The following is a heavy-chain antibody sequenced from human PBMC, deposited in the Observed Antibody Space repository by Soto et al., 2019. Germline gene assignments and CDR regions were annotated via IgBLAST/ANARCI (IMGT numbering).Heavy chain of an antibody. CDR2: ISSSSAFI. CDR3: VRDLMHGAFDS. J-gene: IGHJ4*02. V-gene: IGHV3-21*01. Sequence: EVQLVESGGGLVKPGGSLRLSCAASGFTFSTYSTNWVRQAPGKGLEWVASISSSSAFIYYADSLKGRFTISRDNARSSLYLQMSSLRAEDTAVYYCVRDLMHGAFDSWGQGTLVTVSS. D-gene: IGHD2-8*01. CDR1: GFTFSTYS.